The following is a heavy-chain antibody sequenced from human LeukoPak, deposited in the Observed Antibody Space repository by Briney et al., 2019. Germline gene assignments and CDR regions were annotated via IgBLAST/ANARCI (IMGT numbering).Heavy chain of an antibody. CDR1: GGSISSSSYY. D-gene: IGHD3-3*01. V-gene: IGHV4-39*07. Sequence: SETLSLTCTVSGGSISSSSYYWGWIRQPPGKGLEWIGSIYYSGSTYYNPSLKSRVTISVDTSKNQFSLKLSSVTAADTAVYYCARSKKAIFGVVIRDRNYYYYMDVWGKGTTVTVFS. J-gene: IGHJ6*03. CDR2: IYYSGST. CDR3: ARSKKAIFGVVIRDRNYYYYMDV.